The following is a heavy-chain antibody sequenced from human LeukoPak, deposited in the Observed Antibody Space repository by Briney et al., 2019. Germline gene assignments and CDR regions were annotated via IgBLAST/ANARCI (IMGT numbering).Heavy chain of an antibody. D-gene: IGHD2-21*02. V-gene: IGHV1-69*13. CDR1: GGTFSSYA. Sequence: GASVKVSCKASGGTFSSYAISWVRQAPGQGLEWMGGIIPIFGTANYAQKFQGRVTITAGESTSTAYMELSSLRSEDTAVYYCARAPPLAYCGGDCYSDAFDIWGQGTMVTVSS. J-gene: IGHJ3*02. CDR2: IIPIFGTA. CDR3: ARAPPLAYCGGDCYSDAFDI.